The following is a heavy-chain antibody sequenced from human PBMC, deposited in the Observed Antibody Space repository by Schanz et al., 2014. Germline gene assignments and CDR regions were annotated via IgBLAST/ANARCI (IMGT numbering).Heavy chain of an antibody. V-gene: IGHV3-21*02. CDR3: ARDPNSVNEIDY. CDR1: GFTFSSYN. CDR2: ISPSSSYI. D-gene: IGHD5-12*01. J-gene: IGHJ4*02. Sequence: EVQLVESGGGLVRPGDSLRLSCAASGFTFSSYNINWVRQAPGKGLEYISSISPSSSYIYYADSVKGRFTLSRDNAKKTMDLQMHSLRIEDTAVYYCARDPNSVNEIDYWGQGTLVTVSS.